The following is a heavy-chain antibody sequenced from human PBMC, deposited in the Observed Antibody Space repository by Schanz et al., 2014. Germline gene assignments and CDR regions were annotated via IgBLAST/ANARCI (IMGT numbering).Heavy chain of an antibody. CDR2: IWYDGSNK. CDR1: GFTFSSYG. Sequence: QVQLVESGGGVVQPGRSLRLSCAASGFTFSSYGMHWVRQAPGKGLEWVAIIWYDGSNKYYADSVKGRFTISRDNSKNTLYLQMKSLRAEDTAVYYCAKYGGGYSYGFVEYWGQGILVTVSS. V-gene: IGHV3-33*06. CDR3: AKYGGGYSYGFVEY. J-gene: IGHJ4*02. D-gene: IGHD5-18*01.